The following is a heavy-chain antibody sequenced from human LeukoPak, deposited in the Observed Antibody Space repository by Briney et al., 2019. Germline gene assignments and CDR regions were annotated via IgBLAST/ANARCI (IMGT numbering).Heavy chain of an antibody. Sequence: SETLSLTCTASGGSISSSTYYWDWIRQPPGKGLEWIGSIYYSGSTYYNPSLKSRVTISVDTSKNQFSLKLSSVTAADTAVYYCASTYDSPSYFDYWGQGTLVTVSS. J-gene: IGHJ4*02. CDR3: ASTYDSPSYFDY. CDR2: IYYSGST. V-gene: IGHV4-39*07. D-gene: IGHD3-22*01. CDR1: GGSISSSTYY.